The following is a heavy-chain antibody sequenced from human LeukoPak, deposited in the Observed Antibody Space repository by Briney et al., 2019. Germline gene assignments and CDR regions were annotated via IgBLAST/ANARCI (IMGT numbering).Heavy chain of an antibody. CDR3: ARYYGSGSDF. CDR2: IYYSGST. D-gene: IGHD3-10*01. V-gene: IGHV4-39*07. Sequence: SENLSLTCTVSGGSISSSSYYWGWIRQPPGKGLEWIGSIYYSGSTYYNPSLKSRVTISVDTSKNQFSLKLSSVTAADTAVYYCARYYGSGSDFWGQGTLVTVSS. CDR1: GGSISSSSYY. J-gene: IGHJ4*02.